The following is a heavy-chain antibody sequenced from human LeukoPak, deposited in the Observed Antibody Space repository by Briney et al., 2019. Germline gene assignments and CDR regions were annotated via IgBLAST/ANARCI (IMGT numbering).Heavy chain of an antibody. CDR1: GYTFTGYY. D-gene: IGHD2-21*01. CDR2: MNPNSGNT. Sequence: ASVKVSCKASGYTFTGYYMHWVRQAPGQGLEWMGWMNPNSGNTGYAQKFQGRVTMTRSTSISTAYMELSSLRFEDTAVYCTRSVRNGHIDYWGQGTLVTVSS. V-gene: IGHV1-8*02. CDR3: TRSVRNGHIDY. J-gene: IGHJ4*02.